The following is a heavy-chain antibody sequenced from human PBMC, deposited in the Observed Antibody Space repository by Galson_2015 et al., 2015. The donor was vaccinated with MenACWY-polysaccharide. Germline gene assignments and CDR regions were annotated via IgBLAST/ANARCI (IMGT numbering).Heavy chain of an antibody. V-gene: IGHV5-51*01. CDR3: ARLTGPYSYYFYYMDV. J-gene: IGHJ6*03. CDR1: GYDFTTYW. Sequence: QSGAEVKKPGEFLKISCKGSGYDFTTYWIAWVRQRPGKGLEWMGIIYPGASDSTYTPSFQGQAPFSVARSTTTATLQWASLKASDTAIYYCARLTGPYSYYFYYMDVWGKGTTVTVSS. D-gene: IGHD3-9*01. CDR2: IYPGASDS.